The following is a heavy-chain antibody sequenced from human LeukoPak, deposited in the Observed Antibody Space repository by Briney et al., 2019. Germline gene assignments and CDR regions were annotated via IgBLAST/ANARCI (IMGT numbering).Heavy chain of an antibody. Sequence: SETLSLTCTVSGGSISSYYWSWIRQPPGKGLEWIGYIYYSGSTNYNPSLKSRVTISIDTSKKQFSLKLSSVTAADTAVYYCAGHPRHVGNSLFDYWGQGTLVTVSS. CDR3: AGHPRHVGNSLFDY. J-gene: IGHJ4*02. D-gene: IGHD4-23*01. V-gene: IGHV4-59*08. CDR2: IYYSGST. CDR1: GGSISSYY.